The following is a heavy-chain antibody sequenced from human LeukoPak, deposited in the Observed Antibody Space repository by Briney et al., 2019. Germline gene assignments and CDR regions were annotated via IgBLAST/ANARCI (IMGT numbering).Heavy chain of an antibody. J-gene: IGHJ3*02. CDR3: ARHSLTTVVVLGLDAFDI. V-gene: IGHV6-1*01. CDR2: TYYMSQWYI. D-gene: IGHD4-23*01. CDR1: GDSVSSNSAA. Sequence: SQTLSLTCAISGDSVSSNSAAWNWIRQSPSRGLEWLGRTYYMSQWYIDYAMSVKSRITINADTSKNQVSLELNSVNPEDTAVYYCARHSLTTVVVLGLDAFDIWGQGTVVTVSS.